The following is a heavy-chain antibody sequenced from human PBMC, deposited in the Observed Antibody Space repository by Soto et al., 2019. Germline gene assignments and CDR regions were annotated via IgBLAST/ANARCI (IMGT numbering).Heavy chain of an antibody. Sequence: PGESLKISCKGSGYSFTSYWIGWVRQVPGKGLEWMGIIYPGDSDTRYSPSFQGQVTISADKSISTAYLQWSSLKASDTAMYYCARHKPQRQEHPYHFRTRHGYPPLSFDYWGQGTLVTVSS. J-gene: IGHJ4*02. V-gene: IGHV5-51*01. D-gene: IGHD3-3*01. CDR2: IYPGDSDT. CDR1: GYSFTSYW. CDR3: ARHKPQRQEHPYHFRTRHGYPPLSFDY.